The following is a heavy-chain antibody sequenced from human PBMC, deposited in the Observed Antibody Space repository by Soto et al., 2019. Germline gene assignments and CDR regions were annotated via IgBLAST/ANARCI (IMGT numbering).Heavy chain of an antibody. CDR1: GYTFTNYG. J-gene: IGHJ4*02. D-gene: IGHD4-4*01. Sequence: QVKLVQSGVEVKKPGASVKVSCQASGYTFTNYGITWLRQAPGQGLEWMGWVSAYNRNTNYAQRFQDRVTMTTDTSTITAYMELRTLKSDDTAIYFCARERQYEALLYWGQGALVTVSS. CDR2: VSAYNRNT. CDR3: ARERQYEALLY. V-gene: IGHV1-18*01.